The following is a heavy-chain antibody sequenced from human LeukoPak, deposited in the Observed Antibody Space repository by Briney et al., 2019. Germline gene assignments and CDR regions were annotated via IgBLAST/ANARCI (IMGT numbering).Heavy chain of an antibody. V-gene: IGHV1-69*05. D-gene: IGHD6-6*01. CDR3: VRGGYSSSLHWFDP. CDR1: GGTFSSYA. J-gene: IGHJ5*02. CDR2: IIPIFGTA. Sequence: GASVKVSCKASGGTFSSYAISWVRQAPGQGLEWMGGIIPIFGTANYAQKFQGRVTITTDESTSTAYMELSSLRSEDTAVYYCVRGGYSSSLHWFDPWGQGTLVTVSS.